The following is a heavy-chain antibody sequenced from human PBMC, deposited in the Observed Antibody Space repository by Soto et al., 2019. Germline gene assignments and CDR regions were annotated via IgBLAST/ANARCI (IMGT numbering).Heavy chain of an antibody. CDR1: GGSFSGYY. D-gene: IGHD3-22*01. CDR3: ARGYYDSSGSLDY. J-gene: IGHJ4*02. CDR2: INHSGST. V-gene: IGHV4-34*01. Sequence: SETLSLTCAVYGGSFSGYYWSWIGQPPGKGLEWIGEINHSGSTNYNPSLKSRVTISVDTSKNQFSLKLSSVTAADTAVYYCARGYYDSSGSLDYWGQGTLVTVSS.